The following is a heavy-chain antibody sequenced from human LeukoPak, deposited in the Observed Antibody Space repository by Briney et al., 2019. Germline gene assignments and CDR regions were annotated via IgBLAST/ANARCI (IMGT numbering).Heavy chain of an antibody. Sequence: ASVKVSCKASGGAFSSYAISWVRQAPGQGLEWMGRIIPILGIANYAQKFQGRVTITADKSTSTAYMELSSLRSEDTAVYYCARDLKQWLTGGLFDYWGQGTLVTVSS. CDR1: GGAFSSYA. D-gene: IGHD6-19*01. CDR3: ARDLKQWLTGGLFDY. V-gene: IGHV1-69*04. CDR2: IIPILGIA. J-gene: IGHJ4*02.